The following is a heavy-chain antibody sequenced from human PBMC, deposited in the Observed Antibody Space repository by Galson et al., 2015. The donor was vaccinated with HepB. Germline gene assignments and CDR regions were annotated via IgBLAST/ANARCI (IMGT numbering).Heavy chain of an antibody. CDR2: FYYTGNT. D-gene: IGHD4/OR15-4a*01. Sequence: ETLSLTCSVSGDSISSRNYYWGWTRQSPGKGLEWIGSFYYTGNTYYIPSLKSRVTISADTSKNQVSLTLASVTAADTALYYCARHNGDNFHYAMDVWGQGTTVTVSS. CDR3: ARHNGDNFHYAMDV. CDR1: GDSISSRNYY. J-gene: IGHJ6*02. V-gene: IGHV4-39*01.